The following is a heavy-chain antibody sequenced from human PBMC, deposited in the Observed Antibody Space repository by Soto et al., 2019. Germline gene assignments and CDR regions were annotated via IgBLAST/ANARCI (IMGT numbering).Heavy chain of an antibody. J-gene: IGHJ4*02. Sequence: SETLSLTCTVSGGSISSSSYYWGWIRQPPGKGLEWIGSIYYSGSTYYNPSLKSRVTISVDTSKNQFSLKLSSVTAADTAVYYCARRSTDYYDSSGSVEDYWGQGTLVTVSS. D-gene: IGHD3-22*01. V-gene: IGHV4-39*01. CDR3: ARRSTDYYDSSGSVEDY. CDR1: GGSISSSSYY. CDR2: IYYSGST.